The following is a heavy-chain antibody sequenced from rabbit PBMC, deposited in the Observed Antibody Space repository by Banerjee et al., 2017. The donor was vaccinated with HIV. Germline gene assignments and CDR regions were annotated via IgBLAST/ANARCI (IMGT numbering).Heavy chain of an antibody. D-gene: IGHD6-1*01. J-gene: IGHJ4*01. Sequence: QEQLVESGGGLVQPGGSLKLSCKGSGFDASSYGVSWVRQAPGKGLEWIGYIDPVFGSTYYASWAKGRFTISKTSSTTVTLQMTSLTAADTATYFCARKTAAYAGDTYTTGGNLWGPGTLVT. V-gene: IGHV1S39*01. CDR1: GFDASSYG. CDR2: IDPVFGST. CDR3: ARKTAAYAGDTYTTGGNL.